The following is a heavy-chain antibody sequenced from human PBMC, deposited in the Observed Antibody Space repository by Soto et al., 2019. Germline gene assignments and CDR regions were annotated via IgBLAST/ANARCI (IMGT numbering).Heavy chain of an antibody. D-gene: IGHD3-10*01. CDR2: IWYDGTNK. V-gene: IGHV3-33*06. Sequence: QVQLVESGGGVVQPGRSLRLSCAASGFTFSSYGMHWVQAPGKGLEWVAVIWYDGTNKYYADSVKGRFTISRDNSKNTLYLQMNSLRPEDTAVYYCAKSITPRPNYFDYWGQGTLVTVSS. CDR3: AKSITPRPNYFDY. J-gene: IGHJ4*02. CDR1: GFTFSSYG.